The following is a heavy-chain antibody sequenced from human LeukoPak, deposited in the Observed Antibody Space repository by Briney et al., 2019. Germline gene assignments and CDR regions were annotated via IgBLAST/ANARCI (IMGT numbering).Heavy chain of an antibody. D-gene: IGHD4-23*01. CDR2: IIPILGIA. V-gene: IGHV1-69*04. Sequence: GSSVKVSCKASGGTFSSYAISWVRQAPGQGLEWMGRIIPILGIANYAQKFQGRVTITADKSTSTAYMELSSLRSEDTAVYYCARGGRPNYGGSNYYGMDVWGQGTTVTVSS. J-gene: IGHJ6*02. CDR1: GGTFSSYA. CDR3: ARGGRPNYGGSNYYGMDV.